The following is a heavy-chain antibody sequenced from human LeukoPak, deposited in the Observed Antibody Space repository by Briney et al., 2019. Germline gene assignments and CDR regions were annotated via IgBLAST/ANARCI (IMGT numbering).Heavy chain of an antibody. V-gene: IGHV3-66*02. J-gene: IGHJ3*02. CDR2: IYSGGST. D-gene: IGHD3-22*01. CDR3: ARDLHGYDAFDI. CDR1: GFTVSSNY. Sequence: PGGSLRLSCAASGFTVSSNYMSWVRQAPGKGLEWVSVIYSGGSTYYADSVKGRFTISRDNSKNTLYLQMNSLRAEDTPVYYCARDLHGYDAFDIWGQGTMVTVSS.